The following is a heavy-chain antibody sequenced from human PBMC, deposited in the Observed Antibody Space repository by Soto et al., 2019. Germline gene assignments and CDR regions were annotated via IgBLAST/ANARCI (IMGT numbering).Heavy chain of an antibody. D-gene: IGHD2-15*01. Sequence: GGSLRLSCAASGFTFSSYAMHWVRQAPGKGLEWVAVISYDGSNKYYADSVKGRFTISRDNSKNTLYLQMNSLRAEDTAVYYCARAGYPGSGGSSSVAFDIWGQGTMVTVSS. CDR2: ISYDGSNK. V-gene: IGHV3-30-3*01. CDR1: GFTFSSYA. CDR3: ARAGYPGSGGSSSVAFDI. J-gene: IGHJ3*02.